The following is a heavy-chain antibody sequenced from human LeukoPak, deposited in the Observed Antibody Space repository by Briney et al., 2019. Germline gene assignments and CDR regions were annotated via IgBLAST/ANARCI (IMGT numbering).Heavy chain of an antibody. Sequence: SGGSLRLSCAASGFTFSSYGMSWVRQAPGKGLAWVSAISSSGDVTKYADSAKSRFTISRDNSKNTVYLQMNSLRAEDTAVYYCAKGGVCRGYAFDPWGQGTLVTVSS. D-gene: IGHD5-12*01. CDR3: AKGGVCRGYAFDP. V-gene: IGHV3-23*01. CDR2: ISSSGDVT. J-gene: IGHJ5*02. CDR1: GFTFSSYG.